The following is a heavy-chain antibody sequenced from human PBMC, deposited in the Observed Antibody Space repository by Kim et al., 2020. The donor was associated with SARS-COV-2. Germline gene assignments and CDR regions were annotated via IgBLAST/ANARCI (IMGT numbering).Heavy chain of an antibody. Sequence: SETLSLTCAVYGGSFSGYYWSWIRQPPGKGLEWIGEINHSGSTNYNPSLKSRVTISVDTSKNQFSLKLSSVTAADTAVYYCARGLRNGNPKIDPWGHGTLVTVSS. CDR3: ARGLRNGNPKIDP. CDR1: GGSFSGYY. CDR2: INHSGST. D-gene: IGHD1-20*01. V-gene: IGHV4-34*01. J-gene: IGHJ5*02.